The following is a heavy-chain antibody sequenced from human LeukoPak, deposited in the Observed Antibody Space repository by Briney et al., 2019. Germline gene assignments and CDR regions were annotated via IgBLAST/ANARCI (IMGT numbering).Heavy chain of an antibody. J-gene: IGHJ4*02. D-gene: IGHD3-10*01. Sequence: PGGSLRLSCAASGFTFSSYGMHWVRQAPGKGLEWVAVIWYDGSNKYYADSVKGRFTISRDNSKNTLYLQMNSLRAEDAAVYYCARDLSLWFGFFDYWGQGTLVTVSS. CDR3: ARDLSLWFGFFDY. CDR1: GFTFSSYG. V-gene: IGHV3-33*01. CDR2: IWYDGSNK.